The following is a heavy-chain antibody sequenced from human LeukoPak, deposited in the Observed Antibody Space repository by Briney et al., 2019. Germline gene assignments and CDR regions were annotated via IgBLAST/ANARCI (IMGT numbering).Heavy chain of an antibody. Sequence: SETLSLTCTVSGGSISSGGYYWSWIRQHPGRGLEWIGYIYYSGSTYYNPSLKSRVTISVDTPKNQFSLKLSSVTAADTAVYYCARVGQLANWFDPWGQGTLVTVSS. V-gene: IGHV4-31*03. J-gene: IGHJ5*02. CDR1: GGSISSGGYY. D-gene: IGHD6-13*01. CDR3: ARVGQLANWFDP. CDR2: IYYSGST.